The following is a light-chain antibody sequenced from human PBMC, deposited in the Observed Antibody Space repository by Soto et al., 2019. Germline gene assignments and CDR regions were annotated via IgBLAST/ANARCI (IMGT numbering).Light chain of an antibody. CDR3: SSYTSTNTPYV. V-gene: IGLV2-14*01. J-gene: IGLJ1*01. CDR1: SSDVGGYEY. CDR2: EVI. Sequence: SVLTQPASVSGSPGQSITISCTGTSSDVGGYEYVSWYQQYPGKAPKLMIYEVIDRPAGAPRRFSGSKSGNTASLTISGLQADDEATYYCSSYTSTNTPYVFGTGTKSPS.